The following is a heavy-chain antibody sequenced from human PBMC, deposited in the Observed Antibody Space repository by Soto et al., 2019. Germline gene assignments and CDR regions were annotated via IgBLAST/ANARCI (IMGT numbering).Heavy chain of an antibody. CDR1: GFTFSSYG. CDR3: AKDRGLLWFGELSKLMDV. D-gene: IGHD3-10*01. V-gene: IGHV3-30*18. J-gene: IGHJ6*03. CDR2: ISYDGSNK. Sequence: VQLVESGGGVVQPGRSLRLSCAASGFTFSSYGMHWVRQAPGKGLEWVAVISYDGSNKYYADSVKGRFTISRDNSKNTLYLQMNSLRAEDTAVYYCAKDRGLLWFGELSKLMDVWGKGTTVTVSS.